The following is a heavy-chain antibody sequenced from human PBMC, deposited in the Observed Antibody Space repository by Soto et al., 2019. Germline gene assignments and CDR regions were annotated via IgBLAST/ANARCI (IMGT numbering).Heavy chain of an antibody. D-gene: IGHD5-18*01. Sequence: SETLSLTCTVSDGSVSSGSYQWSWIRQPPGKGLGWIGHVYHSGSANYNPSLKSRVTISVDTSKNQFSLKLRSVTAADTAVYYCARDQWIQSFDYWGQGALVTVSS. CDR3: ARDQWIQSFDY. J-gene: IGHJ4*02. CDR2: VYHSGSA. CDR1: DGSVSSGSYQ. V-gene: IGHV4-61*01.